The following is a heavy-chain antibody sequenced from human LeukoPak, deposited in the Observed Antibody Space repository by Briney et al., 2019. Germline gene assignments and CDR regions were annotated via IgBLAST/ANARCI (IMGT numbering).Heavy chain of an antibody. D-gene: IGHD3-3*01. V-gene: IGHV3-7*01. Sequence: GGSLRLSCAASGFTFSSHWMSWVRQAPGKGLEWVANIKQDGSEKYYVDSVKGRFTISRDNAKNSLYLQMNSLSAEDTAVYYCARCERFLEWFGMYMDVWGKGTTVTVSS. CDR2: IKQDGSEK. CDR1: GFTFSSHW. CDR3: ARCERFLEWFGMYMDV. J-gene: IGHJ6*04.